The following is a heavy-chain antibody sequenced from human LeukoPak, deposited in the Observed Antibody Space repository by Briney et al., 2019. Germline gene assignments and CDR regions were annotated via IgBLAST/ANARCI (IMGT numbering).Heavy chain of an antibody. J-gene: IGHJ6*03. CDR1: GGSISSTSYY. CDR3: ARNLQGYYYYYMDV. V-gene: IGHV4-39*07. CDR2: MYYSGST. Sequence: SETLSLTCTVSGGSISSTSYYWGWIRQPPGTGLEWIGSMYYSGSTYYNPSLKSRVTISVDTSKNQFSLKLSSVTAADTAVYYCARNLQGYYYYYMDVWGKGTTVTVSS. D-gene: IGHD4-11*01.